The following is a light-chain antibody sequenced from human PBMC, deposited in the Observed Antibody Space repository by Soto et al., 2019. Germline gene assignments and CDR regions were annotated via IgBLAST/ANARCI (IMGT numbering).Light chain of an antibody. V-gene: IGKV1-39*01. Sequence: DIQMTQSTSSLSASVGDRVTITCRASQGVRDYLLWYQHRQGRAPQLLIYAASNLLSGVPSRFSGSGSETNFTRTIRSLQPEDFATYYCQQCYRTPHTFGQGTKLETK. J-gene: IGKJ2*01. CDR1: QGVRDY. CDR2: AAS. CDR3: QQCYRTPHT.